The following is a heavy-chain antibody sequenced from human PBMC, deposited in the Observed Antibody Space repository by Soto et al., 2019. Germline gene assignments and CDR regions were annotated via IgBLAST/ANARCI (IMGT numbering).Heavy chain of an antibody. D-gene: IGHD2-21*02. J-gene: IGHJ5*02. CDR1: GYSFTSYW. V-gene: IGHV5-51*01. CDR2: IYPGDSDT. Sequence: PGESLKLSCKGSGYSFTSYWISWVRQMPGKRLEWMGIIYPGDSDTRYSPSFQGQVTISADKSISTAYLQWSSLKASDTAMYYCARQYCGGDCYPHWFDPWGQGTLVTVSS. CDR3: ARQYCGGDCYPHWFDP.